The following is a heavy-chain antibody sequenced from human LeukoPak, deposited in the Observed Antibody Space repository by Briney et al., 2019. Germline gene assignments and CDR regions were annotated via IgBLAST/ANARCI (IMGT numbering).Heavy chain of an antibody. CDR1: GFTFSSYA. CDR2: ISGSGGST. CDR3: AKVEEGWTAAGPNFDY. D-gene: IGHD6-13*01. Sequence: GGSLRLSCAASGFTFSSYAMSWVRQAPGKGLEWVSAISGSGGSTFYADSVKGRFTISRDNSKNTLYLRMNSLRAEDTAVYYCAKVEEGWTAAGPNFDYRGQGTLVTVSS. V-gene: IGHV3-23*01. J-gene: IGHJ4*02.